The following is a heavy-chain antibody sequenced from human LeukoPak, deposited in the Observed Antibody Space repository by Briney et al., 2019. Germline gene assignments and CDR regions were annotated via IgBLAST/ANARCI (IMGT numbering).Heavy chain of an antibody. D-gene: IGHD2-2*01. CDR1: GWSFNDYY. CDR2: INARGDT. J-gene: IGHJ5*02. V-gene: IGHV4-34*01. CDR3: ARGQVPAARGYNWFDP. Sequence: SETLSLTCAVYGWSFNDYYWNWVRQPPGKGLEWIGEINARGDTNYNPSLKSRVTVSVDSSKNQFSLTLTSMIAADTAIYYCARGQVPAARGYNWFDPWGQGTLVTVSS.